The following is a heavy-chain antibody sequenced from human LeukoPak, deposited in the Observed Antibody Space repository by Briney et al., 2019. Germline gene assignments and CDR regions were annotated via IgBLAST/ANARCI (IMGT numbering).Heavy chain of an antibody. CDR1: GFTFSSYA. J-gene: IGHJ4*02. D-gene: IGHD6-13*01. CDR3: ATSSWYGNY. Sequence: GGSLRLSCAASGFTFSSYAMSWVRQAPGKGLEWVAAISGSGGSTDYADSVKGRFTISRDNSKNTLYLQMNSLRAEDTAVYYCATSSWYGNYWGQGTLVTVSS. CDR2: ISGSGGST. V-gene: IGHV3-23*01.